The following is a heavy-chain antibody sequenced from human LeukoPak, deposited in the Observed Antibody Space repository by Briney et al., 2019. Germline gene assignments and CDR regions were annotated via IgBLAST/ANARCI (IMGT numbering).Heavy chain of an antibody. CDR2: ISGSGGST. Sequence: PGGSLRLSCAASGFTFSSYAMAWVRQAPGKGLEWVSAISGSGGSTYYADSVKGRFTISRDNSKNTLYLQMNSLRAEDTAVYYCAKCIVATNYYYYYMDVWGKGTMVTVSS. CDR3: AKCIVATNYYYYYMDV. J-gene: IGHJ6*03. CDR1: GFTFSSYA. V-gene: IGHV3-23*01. D-gene: IGHD5-12*01.